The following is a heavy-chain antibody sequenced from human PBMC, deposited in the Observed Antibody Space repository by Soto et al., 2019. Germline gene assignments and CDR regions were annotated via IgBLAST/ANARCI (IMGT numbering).Heavy chain of an antibody. D-gene: IGHD2-15*01. CDR2: IYYSGST. CDR3: ARDRVDRPGFDY. J-gene: IGHJ4*02. CDR1: GGSISGVDYY. V-gene: IGHV4-31*03. Sequence: QVQLQESGPGLVEPSQTLSLTCSVSGGSISGVDYYWNWIRQYPGKGLEWIGYIYYSGSTYYSPSRTSRVTLSVDTSKIQFSQKLNSVTAADTAIYYCARDRVDRPGFDYWGQGTLVTVSS.